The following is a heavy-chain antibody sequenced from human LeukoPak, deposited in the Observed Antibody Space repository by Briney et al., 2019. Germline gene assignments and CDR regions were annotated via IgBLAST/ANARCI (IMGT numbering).Heavy chain of an antibody. V-gene: IGHV3-48*01. CDR2: ISSDSNTI. CDR3: ARGLYGDHGGY. D-gene: IGHD2-21*02. Sequence: GGSLRLSCAASGFTFISYSMNWVRQAPGKGLEWVSYISSDSNTIYYADSVKGRFTISRDNAKNSLYLQMNSLRAEDTAVYYCARGLYGDHGGYWGQGTLVTVSS. CDR1: GFTFISYS. J-gene: IGHJ4*02.